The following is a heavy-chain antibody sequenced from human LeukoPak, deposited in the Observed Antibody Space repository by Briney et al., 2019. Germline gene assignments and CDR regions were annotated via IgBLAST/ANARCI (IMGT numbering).Heavy chain of an antibody. CDR3: ARDRLGELSLYSDY. CDR2: ISSSSSYI. J-gene: IGHJ4*02. CDR1: GFTFSSYS. D-gene: IGHD3-16*02. Sequence: GGSLRLSCAASGFTFSSYSMNWVRQAPGKGLEWVSSISSSSSYIYYADSVKGRFTISRDNAKNSLYLQMNSLRAEDTAVYYCARDRLGELSLYSDYWGQGTPVTVSS. V-gene: IGHV3-21*01.